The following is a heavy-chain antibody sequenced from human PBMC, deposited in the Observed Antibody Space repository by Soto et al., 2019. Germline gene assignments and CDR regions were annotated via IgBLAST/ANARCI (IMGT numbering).Heavy chain of an antibody. D-gene: IGHD2-15*01. CDR3: AAGYCSDGSCYSTRFGYYYGMDV. CDR2: IVVGSGNT. CDR1: GFTFTSSA. Sequence: ASVKVSCKASGFTFTSSAVQWVRQARGQRLEWIGWIVVGSGNTNYAQKFQERVTITRDMSTSTAYMELSSLRSEDTAVYYCAAGYCSDGSCYSTRFGYYYGMDVWGQGTTVTVSS. J-gene: IGHJ6*02. V-gene: IGHV1-58*01.